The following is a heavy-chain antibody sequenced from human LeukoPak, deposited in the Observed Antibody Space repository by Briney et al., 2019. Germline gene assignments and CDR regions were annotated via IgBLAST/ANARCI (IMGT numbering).Heavy chain of an antibody. V-gene: IGHV4-39*07. CDR1: GGSISSSSYY. D-gene: IGHD2-21*02. CDR3: ARSVVTAIAYYFDY. CDR2: IYHSGST. J-gene: IGHJ4*02. Sequence: SETLSLTCTVSGGSISSSSYYWGWIRQPPGKGLEWIGEIYHSGSTNYNPSLKSRVTISVDKSKNQFSLKLSSVTAADTAVYYCARSVVTAIAYYFDYWGQGTLVTVSS.